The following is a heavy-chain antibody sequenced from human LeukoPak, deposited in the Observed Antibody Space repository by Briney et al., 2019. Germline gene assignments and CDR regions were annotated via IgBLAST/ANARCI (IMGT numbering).Heavy chain of an antibody. Sequence: SETLSLTCTVSGGSISSYYWSWIRQPPGKGLEWIGYIYYSGSTNYNPSLKSRVTISVDTSKNQFSLKLSSVTAADTAVYYCARGGATMATIIGRAQFDPWGQGTLVTVSS. CDR2: IYYSGST. CDR3: ARGGATMATIIGRAQFDP. CDR1: GGSISSYY. D-gene: IGHD5-24*01. J-gene: IGHJ5*02. V-gene: IGHV4-59*01.